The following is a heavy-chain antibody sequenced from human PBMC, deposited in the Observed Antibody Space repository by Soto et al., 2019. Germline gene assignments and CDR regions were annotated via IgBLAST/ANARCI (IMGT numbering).Heavy chain of an antibody. CDR1: GFTFRHYS. CDR3: ARDALQYSDSDGRHAG. D-gene: IGHD3-9*01. J-gene: IGHJ4*02. CDR2: ISTSSSPR. V-gene: IGHV3-48*02. Sequence: PGGSLRLSCAASGFTFRHYSMHWVRQAPGKGLEWVAYISTSSSPRYYADSVKGRFTISRGNGRKLIYLEMSSLRDEAKAMPYCARDALQYSDSDGRHAGCGQGNLVAVFS.